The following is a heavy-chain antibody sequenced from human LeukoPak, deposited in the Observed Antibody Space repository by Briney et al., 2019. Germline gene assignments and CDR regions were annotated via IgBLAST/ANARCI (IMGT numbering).Heavy chain of an antibody. V-gene: IGHV4-39*07. CDR2: IYYSGST. CDR3: ARGSRYYYGSGSYFYYYYMDV. D-gene: IGHD3-10*01. CDR1: GGSISSSSYY. J-gene: IGHJ6*03. Sequence: SETLSPTCTVSGGSISSSSYYWGWIRQPPGKGLEWIGSIYYSGSTYYNPSLKSRVTISVDTSKNQFSLKLSSVAAADTAVYYCARGSRYYYGSGSYFYYYYMDVWGKGTTVTISS.